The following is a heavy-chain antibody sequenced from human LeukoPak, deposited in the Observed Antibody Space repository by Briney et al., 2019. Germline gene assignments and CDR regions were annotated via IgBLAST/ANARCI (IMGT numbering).Heavy chain of an antibody. Sequence: SETLSLTCTVSDDSIGSYYWTWIRQPPGKGLEWIGYISYSGSTNYNPSLKSRVTISADTSKNHFSLKLTSVTAADTAIYYCARGGLIVVSPFDYWGQGTLVTVSS. CDR3: ARGGLIVVSPFDY. J-gene: IGHJ4*02. V-gene: IGHV4-59*01. CDR1: DDSIGSYY. CDR2: ISYSGST. D-gene: IGHD3-22*01.